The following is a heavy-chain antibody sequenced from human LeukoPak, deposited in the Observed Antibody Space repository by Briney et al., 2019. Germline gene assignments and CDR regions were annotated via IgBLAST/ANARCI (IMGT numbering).Heavy chain of an antibody. Sequence: GGSLRLSCAASGFTLSSYSMNWVRQAPGKGLEWVSYISSSSGTISYADSVKGRFTISRDNAKNSLYLQMNSLRDEDTAVYYCARGGYYGSGSYQFDYWGQGTLVTVSS. CDR1: GFTLSSYS. D-gene: IGHD3-10*01. CDR2: ISSSSGTI. J-gene: IGHJ4*02. V-gene: IGHV3-48*02. CDR3: ARGGYYGSGSYQFDY.